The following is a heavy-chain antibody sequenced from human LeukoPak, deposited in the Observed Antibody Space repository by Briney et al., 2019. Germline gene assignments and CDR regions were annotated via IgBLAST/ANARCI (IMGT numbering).Heavy chain of an antibody. CDR1: GYTFTSYG. Sequence: ASVKVSCKASGYTFTSYGISWVRQAPGQGLEWMGWISAYNGNTNYAQKLQGRVTMTTDTSTSTAYMELSRLRSDDTAVYYCAREHPGNWFDPWGQGTLVTVSS. CDR3: AREHPGNWFDP. J-gene: IGHJ5*02. CDR2: ISAYNGNT. V-gene: IGHV1-18*01.